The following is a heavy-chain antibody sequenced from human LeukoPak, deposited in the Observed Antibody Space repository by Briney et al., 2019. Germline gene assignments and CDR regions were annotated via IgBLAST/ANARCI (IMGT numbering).Heavy chain of an antibody. CDR3: ARGTYSSSWSKDGMDV. Sequence: PSETLSLTCTVSGGSISSHYWCWIRQPPGKGLEGIGDIYYSGSTNYNPSLKSRVTISVDTSKNQFSLKLSSVTAADTAVYYCARGTYSSSWSKDGMDVWGQGTTVTVSS. V-gene: IGHV4-59*11. D-gene: IGHD6-13*01. CDR2: IYYSGST. CDR1: GGSISSHY. J-gene: IGHJ6*02.